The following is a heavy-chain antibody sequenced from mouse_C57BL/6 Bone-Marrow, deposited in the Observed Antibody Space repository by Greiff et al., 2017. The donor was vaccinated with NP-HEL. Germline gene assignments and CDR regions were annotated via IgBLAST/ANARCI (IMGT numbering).Heavy chain of an antibody. CDR2: IDPEDGET. J-gene: IGHJ4*01. CDR3: ASYYYGSSYFSAMDY. CDR1: GFNIKDYY. V-gene: IGHV14-2*01. D-gene: IGHD1-1*01. Sequence: EVKLMESGAELVKPGASVKLSCTASGFNIKDYYMHWVKQRTEQGLEWIGRIDPEDGETKYAPKFPGKATITADTSSNTAYLQLSSLTSEDTAVYYCASYYYGSSYFSAMDYWGQGTSVTVSS.